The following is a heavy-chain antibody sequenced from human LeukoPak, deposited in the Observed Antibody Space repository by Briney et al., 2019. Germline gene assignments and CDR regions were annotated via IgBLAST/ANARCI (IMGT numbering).Heavy chain of an antibody. CDR1: GFIFSVSG. CDR2: IWHDGSNK. V-gene: IGHV3-30*02. J-gene: IGHJ4*02. D-gene: IGHD4-23*01. Sequence: GGSLRLSCTTSGFIFSVSGMLWVRQAPGKGLEDVTFIWHDGSNKYYAESVKGRFTVSRDNSRNTVYLQMNNLRAEDTAVYYCAKDKGKNSLDYWGQGTLVTVSS. CDR3: AKDKGKNSLDY.